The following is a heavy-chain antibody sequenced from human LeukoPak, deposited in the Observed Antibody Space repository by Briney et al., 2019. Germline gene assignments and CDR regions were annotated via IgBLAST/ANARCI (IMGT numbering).Heavy chain of an antibody. V-gene: IGHV3-53*01. CDR1: GFTFSSYG. CDR2: LYSGGDT. CDR3: ARDTSGYCSTSRCYGSWYFDL. D-gene: IGHD2-2*01. Sequence: GGSLRLSCAASGFTFSSYGMNWVRQAPGKGLEWVSVLYSGGDTYYADSVKGRFTVSRDNSKNTLYLQMNSLGAEDTAVYYCARDTSGYCSTSRCYGSWYFDLWGRGTLVTVSS. J-gene: IGHJ2*01.